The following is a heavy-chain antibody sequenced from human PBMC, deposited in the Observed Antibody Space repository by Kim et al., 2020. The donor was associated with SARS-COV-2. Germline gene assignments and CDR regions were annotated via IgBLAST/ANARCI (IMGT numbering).Heavy chain of an antibody. D-gene: IGHD6-13*01. CDR3: ASSSSYSSSWYRNDAFDI. J-gene: IGHJ3*02. CDR1: GFTFSSYA. CDR2: ISGSGGST. Sequence: GGSLRLSCAASGFTFSSYAMSWVRQAPGKGLEWVSAISGSGGSTYYADSVKGRFTISRDNSKNTLYLQMNSLRAEDTAVYYCASSSSYSSSWYRNDAFDIWGQGTMVTVSS. V-gene: IGHV3-23*01.